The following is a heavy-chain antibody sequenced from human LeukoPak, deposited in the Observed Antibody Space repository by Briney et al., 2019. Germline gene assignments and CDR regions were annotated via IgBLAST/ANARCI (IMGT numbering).Heavy chain of an antibody. Sequence: PGGSLRLSCAASGFTFSSYSMNWVRQAPGKGLEWVSSISSSSSYIYYADSVKGRFTISRDNSKNTLYLQMNSLKTEDTAVYYCTTLRGYSYGYNYYYYMDVWGKGTTVTISS. J-gene: IGHJ6*03. CDR2: ISSSSSYI. D-gene: IGHD5-18*01. CDR3: TTLRGYSYGYNYYYYMDV. CDR1: GFTFSSYS. V-gene: IGHV3-21*03.